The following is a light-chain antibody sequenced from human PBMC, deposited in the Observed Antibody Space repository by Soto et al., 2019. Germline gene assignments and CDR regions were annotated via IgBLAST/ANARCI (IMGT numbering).Light chain of an antibody. V-gene: IGLV2-23*02. CDR2: EDH. CDR1: SSDVGSYNL. CDR3: CSYAGSSTFLYV. J-gene: IGLJ1*01. Sequence: QSALAQPASVSGSPGQSITISCTGTSSDVGSYNLVSWYQHHPGKAPKLMIYEDHKRPSDISNRFSGSKSGNTASLTISGLQGEDEADYFCCSYAGSSTFLYVFGTGTKLTVL.